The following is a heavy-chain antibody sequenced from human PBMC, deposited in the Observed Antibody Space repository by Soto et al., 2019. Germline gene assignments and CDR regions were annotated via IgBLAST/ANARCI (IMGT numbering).Heavy chain of an antibody. CDR2: IYYSGST. J-gene: IGHJ3*02. CDR1: GGSISSYY. Sequence: PSETLSLTCTVSGGSISSYYWSWIRQPPVNGLEWIGYIYYSGSTNYNPSLKSRVTISVDTSKNQFSLKLSSVTAADTAVYYCARAGLHDPFDIWGQGTMVTVSS. V-gene: IGHV4-59*01. CDR3: ARAGLHDPFDI. D-gene: IGHD3-16*01.